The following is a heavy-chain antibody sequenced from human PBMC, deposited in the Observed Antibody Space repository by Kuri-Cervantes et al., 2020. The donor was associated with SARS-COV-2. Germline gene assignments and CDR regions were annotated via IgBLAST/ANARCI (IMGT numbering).Heavy chain of an antibody. CDR1: GYTFTSYY. CDR2: INPSGGST. V-gene: IGHV1-46*01. CDR3: ARHPYYDFWSGYTEYNWFDP. Sequence: ASVKVSCKASGYTFTSYYMHWVRQAPGQGLEWMGIINPSGGSTSYAQKFQGRVTMTRDTSTSTVYMELSSLRSEDTAVYYCARHPYYDFWSGYTEYNWFDPWGQGTLVTVSS. D-gene: IGHD3-3*01. J-gene: IGHJ5*02.